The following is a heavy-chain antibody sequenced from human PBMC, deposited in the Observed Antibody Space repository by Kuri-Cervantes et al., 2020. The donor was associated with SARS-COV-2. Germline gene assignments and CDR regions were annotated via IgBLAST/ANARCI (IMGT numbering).Heavy chain of an antibody. CDR1: GFTFTSHA. CDR2: ISYDGSNK. D-gene: IGHD3-3*01. V-gene: IGHV3-30-3*01. Sequence: GESLKISCAVSGFTFTSHAMHWVRQAPGKGLEWVAVISYDGSNKYYADSVKGRFTISRDSSKNTLYLQMNSLGAEDTAVYYCARTDFWSGYYVDYWGQGTLVTVSS. CDR3: ARTDFWSGYYVDY. J-gene: IGHJ4*02.